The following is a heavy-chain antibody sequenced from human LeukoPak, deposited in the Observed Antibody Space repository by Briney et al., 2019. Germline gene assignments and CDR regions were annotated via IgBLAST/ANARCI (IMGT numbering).Heavy chain of an antibody. D-gene: IGHD3-10*01. Sequence: SETLSLTCTVSGGSVISGHYCWGWVRQSPGTGLEWIASVHFNGETYSNPSLSGRVTMSIDTSKNQFSLKVTSLTAADTAVYYCAKLPTGFPNWFDPWGQGTLVTVSS. V-gene: IGHV4-39*01. CDR2: VHFNGET. J-gene: IGHJ5*02. CDR3: AKLPTGFPNWFDP. CDR1: GGSVISGHYC.